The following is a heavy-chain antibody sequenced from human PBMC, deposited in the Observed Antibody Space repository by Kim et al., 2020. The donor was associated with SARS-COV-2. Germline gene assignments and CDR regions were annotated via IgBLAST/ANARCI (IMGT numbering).Heavy chain of an antibody. Sequence: YAQKFHGRVTMTRNTSISTAYMELSSLRSEDTAVYYCARRKTIDVRTFDPWGQGTLVTVSS. J-gene: IGHJ5*02. D-gene: IGHD3-10*01. V-gene: IGHV1-8*01. CDR3: ARRKTIDVRTFDP.